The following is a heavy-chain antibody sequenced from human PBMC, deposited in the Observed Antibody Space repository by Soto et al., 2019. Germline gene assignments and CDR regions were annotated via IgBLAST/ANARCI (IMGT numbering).Heavy chain of an antibody. CDR2: ISWDGGST. CDR1: GFTFDDYT. Sequence: PGGSLRLSCAASGFTFDDYTMHWVRQAPGKGLEWVSLISWDGGSTYYADSVKGRFTISRDNSKNSLYLQMNSLRTEDTALYYCAKDYDYGDLDPYFDYWGQGTLVTVSS. D-gene: IGHD4-17*01. J-gene: IGHJ4*02. V-gene: IGHV3-43*01. CDR3: AKDYDYGDLDPYFDY.